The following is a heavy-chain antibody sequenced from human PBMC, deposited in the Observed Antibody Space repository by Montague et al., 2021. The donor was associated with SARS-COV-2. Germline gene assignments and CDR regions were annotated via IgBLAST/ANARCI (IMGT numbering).Heavy chain of an antibody. Sequence: SETLSLTCTVSGGSITSYYWSWLRQPPGKGLEWIGYIYYSGSTNYNPSLKSRVTISVDTSKNQFSLKLSSVTAADTAVYYCARGFDYWGQGTLVTVSS. CDR1: GGSITSYY. CDR3: ARGFDY. V-gene: IGHV4-59*01. J-gene: IGHJ4*02. CDR2: IYYSGST.